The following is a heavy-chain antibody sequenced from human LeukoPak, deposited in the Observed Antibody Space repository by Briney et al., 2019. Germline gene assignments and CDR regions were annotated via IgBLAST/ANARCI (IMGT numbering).Heavy chain of an antibody. CDR2: IYSSGST. CDR3: ARLESASFDP. CDR1: GGSIISYY. Sequence: SETLSLTCTVSGGSIISYYWSWVRQPPGKGLEYIGYIYSSGSTNYNPSLKSRVTISVDTSKNHFSLKLSSVTAADTAVYYCARLESASFDPWGQGTLVTVSS. J-gene: IGHJ5*02. V-gene: IGHV4-59*08.